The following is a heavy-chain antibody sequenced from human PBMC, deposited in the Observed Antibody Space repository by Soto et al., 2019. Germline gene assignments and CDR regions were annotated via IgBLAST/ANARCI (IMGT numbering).Heavy chain of an antibody. Sequence: GGSLRLSCAASGFTFSSYAMHWVRQAPGKGLEWVAVISYDGSNKYYADSVKGRFTISRDNSKNTLYLQMNSLRAEDTAVYYCAGGPAIDYWGQGTLVTVSS. CDR3: AGGPAIDY. CDR1: GFTFSSYA. CDR2: ISYDGSNK. D-gene: IGHD2-15*01. J-gene: IGHJ4*02. V-gene: IGHV3-30-3*01.